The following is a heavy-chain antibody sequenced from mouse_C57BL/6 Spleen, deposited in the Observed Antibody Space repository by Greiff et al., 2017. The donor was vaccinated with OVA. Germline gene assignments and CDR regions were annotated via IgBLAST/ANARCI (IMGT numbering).Heavy chain of an antibody. CDR3: ARSPLRNYAMDY. CDR2: INPGSGGT. D-gene: IGHD1-1*01. V-gene: IGHV1-54*01. J-gene: IGHJ4*01. CDR1: GYAFTNYL. Sequence: VQLQQSGAELVRPGTSVKVSCKASGYAFTNYLIEWVKQRPGQGLEWIGVINPGSGGTNYNEKFKGKATLTADKSSSTAYMQLSSLTSEDSAVYFCARSPLRNYAMDYWGQGTSVTVSS.